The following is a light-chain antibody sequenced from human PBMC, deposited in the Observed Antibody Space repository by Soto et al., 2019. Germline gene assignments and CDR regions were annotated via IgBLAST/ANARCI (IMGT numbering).Light chain of an antibody. Sequence: QSVLTQPPSASGTPGQRVTISCSGSSSNVVSNSVNWYQHFPGTAPKVLIYRSTQRPSGVPDRFSGSKSGSSASLAISGLQSEDEADYYCAAWDDSLYGVVFGGGTKVTVL. V-gene: IGLV1-44*01. CDR1: SSNVVSNS. J-gene: IGLJ2*01. CDR2: RST. CDR3: AAWDDSLYGVV.